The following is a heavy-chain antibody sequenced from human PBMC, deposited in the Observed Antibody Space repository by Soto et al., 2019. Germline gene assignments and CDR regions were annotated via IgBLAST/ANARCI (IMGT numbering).Heavy chain of an antibody. Sequence: GGSLRLSCAASGFTFSSYGMSWVRQAPGKGLEWVSSISGSGFNTYYADSVKGGFTISRDNSKNSLYLQMNSLRAEDTAVYYCAKSLAYYYDSSDSVSSPLYYDYRGQGTLVTVSS. V-gene: IGHV3-23*01. D-gene: IGHD3-22*01. CDR1: GFTFSSYG. J-gene: IGHJ4*02. CDR3: AKSLAYYYDSSDSVSSPLYYDY. CDR2: ISGSGFNT.